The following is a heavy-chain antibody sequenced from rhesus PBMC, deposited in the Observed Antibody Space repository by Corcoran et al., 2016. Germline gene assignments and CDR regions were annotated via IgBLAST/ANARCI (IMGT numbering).Heavy chain of an antibody. D-gene: IGHD3-34*01. CDR2: IDDSSTNT. Sequence: QVQLPESGPGVVKPSETLSLTCAVSGGSTSDSYRWTWIRQPPGKGLEWIGYIDDSSTNTNYNPSLKSRVTISKDTSKNQFSLKLGSVTAADTAVYYCAGVGWGSDMGNWGQGVLVTVSS. CDR1: GGSTSDSYR. V-gene: IGHV4S10*01. J-gene: IGHJ4*01. CDR3: AGVGWGSDMGN.